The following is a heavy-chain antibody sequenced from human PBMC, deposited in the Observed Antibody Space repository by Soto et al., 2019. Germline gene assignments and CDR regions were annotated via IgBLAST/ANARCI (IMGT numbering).Heavy chain of an antibody. Sequence: SETLSLTCAVYGGSFSGYYWSWIRQPPGKGLEWIGEINHSGSTNYNPSLKSRVTISVDTSKNQFSLKLSSVTAADTAVYYCARAVGVVTPYNWFDPWGQGTLVTVSS. J-gene: IGHJ5*02. D-gene: IGHD3-3*01. V-gene: IGHV4-34*01. CDR2: INHSGST. CDR1: GGSFSGYY. CDR3: ARAVGVVTPYNWFDP.